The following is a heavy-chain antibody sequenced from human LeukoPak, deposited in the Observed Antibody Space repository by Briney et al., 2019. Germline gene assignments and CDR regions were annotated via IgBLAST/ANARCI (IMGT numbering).Heavy chain of an antibody. J-gene: IGHJ4*02. V-gene: IGHV3-30-3*01. CDR1: GFTFSSYA. Sequence: PGGSLRLSCAASGFTFSSYAMHWVRQAPGKGLEWVAVISYDGSNKCYADSVKGRFTISRDNSKNTLYLQMNSLRAEDTAVYYCARGVSGYDRIGNYWGQGTLATVSS. CDR2: ISYDGSNK. D-gene: IGHD5-12*01. CDR3: ARGVSGYDRIGNY.